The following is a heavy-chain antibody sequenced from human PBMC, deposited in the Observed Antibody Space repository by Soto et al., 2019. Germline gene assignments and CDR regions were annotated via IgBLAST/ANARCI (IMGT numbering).Heavy chain of an antibody. D-gene: IGHD6-25*01. CDR3: SKDKAAAGRCRFSNN. J-gene: IGHJ4*02. Sequence: GGSLRLSCAASGFTFSSYGMHWVRQAPGKGLEWVAVISYDGSNKYYADSVKGRFTIYRDKSKNTLYLQMHSLRAEDTAVYYCSKDKAAAGRCRFSNNWGQGTLVAVSS. CDR1: GFTFSSYG. V-gene: IGHV3-30*18. CDR2: ISYDGSNK.